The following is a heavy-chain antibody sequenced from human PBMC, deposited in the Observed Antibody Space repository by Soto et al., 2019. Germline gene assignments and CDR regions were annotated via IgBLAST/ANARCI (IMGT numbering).Heavy chain of an antibody. Sequence: GGSLRLTCAVSGFTFDDNAMHWVRQAPEKGLEWVSGINWKSDIGYADFVEGRFTISRDNAENSLYLQMNSLRAEDTALYYSELSQHRGWCTTFRYWGQGTQVTVSS. CDR2: INWKSDI. V-gene: IGHV3-9*01. CDR1: GFTFDDNA. D-gene: IGHD2-8*02. CDR3: ELSQHRGWCTTFRY. J-gene: IGHJ4*02.